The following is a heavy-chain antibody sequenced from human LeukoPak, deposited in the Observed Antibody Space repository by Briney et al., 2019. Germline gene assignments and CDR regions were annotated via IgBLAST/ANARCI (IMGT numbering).Heavy chain of an antibody. CDR3: AYQLLYEFDY. D-gene: IGHD2-2*02. CDR2: ISYDGSNK. CDR1: GFTFSSYA. J-gene: IGHJ4*02. V-gene: IGHV3-30*04. Sequence: GGSLRLSCAASGFTFSSYAMHWVRQAPGKGLEWVAVISYDGSNKYYADSAKGRFTISRDNSKNTLYLQMNSLRAEDTAVYYCAYQLLYEFDYWGQGTLVTVSS.